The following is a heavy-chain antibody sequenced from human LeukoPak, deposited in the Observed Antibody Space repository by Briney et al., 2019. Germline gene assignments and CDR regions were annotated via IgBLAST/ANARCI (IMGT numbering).Heavy chain of an antibody. J-gene: IGHJ4*02. CDR1: GGTFSSYA. CDR3: ARDDKDPGDY. D-gene: IGHD3-22*01. V-gene: IGHV1-69*04. CDR2: IIPILNIA. Sequence: ASVKVSCKASGGTFSSYAISWVRQAPGQGLEWMGRIIPILNIANYAQSFQGRVTITADKSTSTAYMELSSLRSEDTAVYYCARDDKDPGDYWGQGTLVTVSS.